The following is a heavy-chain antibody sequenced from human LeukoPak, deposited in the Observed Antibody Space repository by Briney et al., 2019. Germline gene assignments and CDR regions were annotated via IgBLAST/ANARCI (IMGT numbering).Heavy chain of an antibody. CDR3: AKGGEWLVASAYYYYYMDV. CDR2: ISGSGDTT. Sequence: GGSLRLSCAASGFTFSNYGMSWVRQAPGKGLEWVSAISGSGDTTYYVDSVKGRFTISRDNSKNTLYLQMNSLRAEDTAVYYCAKGGEWLVASAYYYYYMDVWGKGTTVTISS. V-gene: IGHV3-23*01. J-gene: IGHJ6*03. D-gene: IGHD6-19*01. CDR1: GFTFSNYG.